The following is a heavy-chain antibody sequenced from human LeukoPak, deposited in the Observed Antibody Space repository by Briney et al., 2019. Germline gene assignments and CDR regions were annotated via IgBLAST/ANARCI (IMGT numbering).Heavy chain of an antibody. D-gene: IGHD1-1*01. V-gene: IGHV3-74*01. CDR3: ARERKYDSNFDY. J-gene: IGHJ4*02. CDR1: GFTFSSYW. CDR2: IKSDGSST. Sequence: GGSLRLSCEASGFTFSSYWMHWVRQAPGKGLVWVSRIKSDGSSTSYADSVKGRFTISRDNAKNTLYLQMNSLRAEDTAVYYCARERKYDSNFDYWGQGTLVTVSS.